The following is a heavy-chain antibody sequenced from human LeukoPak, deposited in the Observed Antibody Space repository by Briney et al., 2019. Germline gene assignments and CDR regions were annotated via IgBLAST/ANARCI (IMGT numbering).Heavy chain of an antibody. CDR2: IKSKTDGGTT. CDR1: GFTFSNAW. CDR3: TLYSSGWYVGY. D-gene: IGHD6-19*01. Sequence: GSPRPSCAASGFTFSNAWMSWVRQAPGGGLELVGRIKSKTDGGTTEYAAPVKGRYTISRDDSENTLYLQMNSLETEDTAVYFCTLYSSGWYVGYWGQGTLVTVSS. V-gene: IGHV3-15*01. J-gene: IGHJ4*02.